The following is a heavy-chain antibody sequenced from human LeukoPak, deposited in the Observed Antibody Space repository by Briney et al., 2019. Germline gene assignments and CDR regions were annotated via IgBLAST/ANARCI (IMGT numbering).Heavy chain of an antibody. D-gene: IGHD5-24*01. CDR2: INHSGST. Sequence: PSETLSLTCAAYGGSFSGYYWSWIRQPPGKGLEWIGEINHSGSTNYNPSLKSRVTISVDTSKNQFSLKLSSVTAADTAVYYCARVRWAREASDIWGQGTMVTVSS. CDR3: ARVRWAREASDI. V-gene: IGHV4-34*01. J-gene: IGHJ3*02. CDR1: GGSFSGYY.